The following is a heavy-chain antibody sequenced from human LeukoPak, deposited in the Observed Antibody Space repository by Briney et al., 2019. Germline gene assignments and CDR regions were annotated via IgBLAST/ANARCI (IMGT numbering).Heavy chain of an antibody. CDR2: INHSGST. CDR3: AEVGGVPAATGYFQH. D-gene: IGHD2-2*01. Sequence: SETLSLTCAVYGGSFSGYYWSWIRPPPWKGVEWIGEINHSGSTNYNPSLKSRVTISVDTSKNQFSLKLSSVTAADTAVYYCAEVGGVPAATGYFQHWGQGTLVTVSS. J-gene: IGHJ1*01. CDR1: GGSFSGYY. V-gene: IGHV4-34*01.